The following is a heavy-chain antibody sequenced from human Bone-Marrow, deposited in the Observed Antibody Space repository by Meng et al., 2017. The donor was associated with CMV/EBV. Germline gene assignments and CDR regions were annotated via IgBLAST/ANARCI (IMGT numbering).Heavy chain of an antibody. CDR1: GYTFTSFD. J-gene: IGHJ4*02. V-gene: IGHV1-8*01. CDR2: MNPNSGIT. D-gene: IGHD6-19*01. CDR3: ARDSSSSGWYSGLDY. Sequence: ASVKVSCKTSGYTFTSFDINWVRQATGQGLEWMGWMNPNSGITGYAQKFQGRVTMTRNTSISTAYMELSSLRSEDTAVYYCARDSSSSGWYSGLDYWGQGTLVTVSS.